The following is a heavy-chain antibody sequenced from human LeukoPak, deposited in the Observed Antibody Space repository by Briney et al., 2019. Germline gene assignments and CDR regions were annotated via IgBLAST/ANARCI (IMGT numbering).Heavy chain of an antibody. CDR3: AKDQGGVLRFLEWLPSDFDY. CDR2: ISGSGGST. Sequence: PGGPLRLSCAASGFTFSSYAMSWVRQAPGKGLEWVSAISGSGGSTYYADSVKGRFTISRDNSKNTLYLQMNSLRAEDTAVYYCAKDQGGVLRFLEWLPSDFDYWGQGTLVTVSS. V-gene: IGHV3-23*01. J-gene: IGHJ4*02. CDR1: GFTFSSYA. D-gene: IGHD3-3*01.